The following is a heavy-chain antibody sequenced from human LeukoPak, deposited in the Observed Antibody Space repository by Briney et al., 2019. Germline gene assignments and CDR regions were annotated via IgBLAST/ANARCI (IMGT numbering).Heavy chain of an antibody. CDR3: ATHIVGATPYFDY. Sequence: PSETLSLTCAVYGGSFSGYYWSWIRQPPGKGLEWIGETNHSGSTNYNPSLKSRVTISVDTSKNQFSLKLGSVTAADTAVYYCATHIVGATPYFDYWGQGTLVTVSS. J-gene: IGHJ4*02. CDR1: GGSFSGYY. D-gene: IGHD1-26*01. V-gene: IGHV4-34*01. CDR2: TNHSGST.